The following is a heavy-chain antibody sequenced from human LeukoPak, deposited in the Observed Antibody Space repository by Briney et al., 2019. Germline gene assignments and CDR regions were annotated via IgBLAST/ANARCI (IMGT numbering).Heavy chain of an antibody. CDR3: AHRRDTTMAY. V-gene: IGHV2-5*02. CDR1: GVSLRTRGGG. D-gene: IGHD5-18*01. Sequence: SGPTLVNPTQALTLTCTFSGVSLRTRGGGVGWIRQPPGKALEWLALIYLGDDKRYSPSLKSRLTITKDTSKNQVVLTMTNMDPVDTATYYCAHRRDTTMAYWGQGTLVTVSS. J-gene: IGHJ4*02. CDR2: IYLGDDK.